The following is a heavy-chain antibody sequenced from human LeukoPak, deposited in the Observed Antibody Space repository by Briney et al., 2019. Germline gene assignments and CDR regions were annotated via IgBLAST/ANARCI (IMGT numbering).Heavy chain of an antibody. D-gene: IGHD3-9*01. CDR3: ARGGSTLHSAGGHDIEFYYYYYMDV. J-gene: IGHJ6*03. CDR1: GGSISSRNYY. V-gene: IGHV4-61*02. Sequence: SETLSLTCTVSGGSISSRNYYWSWIRQPAGKGLEWIGRIYTSGSTNYNPSLKSRVTISVDTSKNQFSLKLYSVTAADTAVYYCARGGSTLHSAGGHDIEFYYYYYMDVWGKGTTVTISS. CDR2: IYTSGST.